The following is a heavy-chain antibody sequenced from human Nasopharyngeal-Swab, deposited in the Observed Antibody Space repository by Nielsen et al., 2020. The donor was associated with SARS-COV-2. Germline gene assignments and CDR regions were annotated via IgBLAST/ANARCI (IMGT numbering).Heavy chain of an antibody. CDR2: ISSSSSYI. D-gene: IGHD7-27*01. J-gene: IGHJ5*02. CDR1: GFTFSTYS. CDR3: TRDLGRWQLFDP. V-gene: IGHV3-21*01. Sequence: GGSLRLSCAASGFTFSTYSMNWVRQAPGKGLEWVSSISSSSSYIYYADSVKGRFTISRDNAKNSLYLQMNSLRAEDTAAFYCTRDLGRWQLFDPWGQGTLVTSPQ.